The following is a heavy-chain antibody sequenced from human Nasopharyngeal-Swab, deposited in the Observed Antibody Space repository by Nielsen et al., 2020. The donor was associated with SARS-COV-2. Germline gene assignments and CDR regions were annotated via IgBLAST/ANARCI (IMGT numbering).Heavy chain of an antibody. J-gene: IGHJ6*02. D-gene: IGHD5-12*01. CDR3: ARGGYSGYHYYYYGMDV. Sequence: WIRQPPGKGLEWIGEINRSGSTNYNPSLKSRVTISVDTSKNQFSLKLSSVTAADTAVYYCARGGYSGYHYYYYGMDVWGQGTTVTVSS. CDR2: INRSGST. V-gene: IGHV4-34*01.